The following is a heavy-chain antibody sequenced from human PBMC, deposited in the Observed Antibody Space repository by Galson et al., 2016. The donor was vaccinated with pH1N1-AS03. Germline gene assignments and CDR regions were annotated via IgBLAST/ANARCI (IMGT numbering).Heavy chain of an antibody. J-gene: IGHJ5*02. CDR1: GFSLSTSGVG. CDR3: AHFLYGDYATWFDP. Sequence: PALVKPTQTLTLTCTFSGFSLSTSGVGVGWIRQPPGKALEWLALIYWDDDKRYSPSLKSRLTITEDTSKNQVVLTMTNMDPVDTATYYCAHFLYGDYATWFDPWGQGTLVTVSS. CDR2: IYWDDDK. V-gene: IGHV2-5*02. D-gene: IGHD4-17*01.